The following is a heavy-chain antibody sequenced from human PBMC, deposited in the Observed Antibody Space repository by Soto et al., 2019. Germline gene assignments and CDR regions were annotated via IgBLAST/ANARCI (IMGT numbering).Heavy chain of an antibody. CDR3: ARVGVAARRFLDY. CDR2: INAGNGNT. Sequence: ASVKVSCKASGYTFTSYAMHWVHQAPGQRLEWMGWINAGNGNTKYSQKFQGRVTITRDTSASTAYVELSSLRSEDTAVYYCARVGVAARRFLDYWGQGTLVTVSS. J-gene: IGHJ4*02. D-gene: IGHD6-6*01. V-gene: IGHV1-3*01. CDR1: GYTFTSYA.